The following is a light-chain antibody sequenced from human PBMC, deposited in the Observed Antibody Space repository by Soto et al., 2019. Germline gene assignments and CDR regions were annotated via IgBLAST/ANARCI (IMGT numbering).Light chain of an antibody. CDR1: SSDVGGYNY. CDR3: SSYAGSNILL. CDR2: EVT. Sequence: QSALTQPPSASGSPGQSVTISCTGSSSDVGGYNYVSWYQQHPGKAPKLMLYEVTKRPSGVPDRFSGSKSGNTASLTVSGLQAEDEADYYCSSYAGSNILLFGGGTKLTVL. V-gene: IGLV2-8*01. J-gene: IGLJ3*02.